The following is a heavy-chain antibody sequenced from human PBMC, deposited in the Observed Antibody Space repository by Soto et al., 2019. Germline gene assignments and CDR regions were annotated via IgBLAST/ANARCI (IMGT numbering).Heavy chain of an antibody. Sequence: SETLSLTCTVSGGSISSSSYYWGWIRQPPGKGLEWIGSIYYSGSTYYNPSLKSRVTISVDTSKNQFSLRLSSVTAADTAVYYCARDYDFWSGRYGMDVWGQGTTVTVSS. V-gene: IGHV4-39*01. CDR1: GGSISSSSYY. D-gene: IGHD3-3*01. J-gene: IGHJ6*02. CDR2: IYYSGST. CDR3: ARDYDFWSGRYGMDV.